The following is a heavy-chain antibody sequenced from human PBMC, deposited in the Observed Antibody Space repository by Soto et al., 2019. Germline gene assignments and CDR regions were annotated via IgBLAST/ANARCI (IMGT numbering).Heavy chain of an antibody. CDR3: AHSRVFDWFDP. CDR1: GFSLSTSEVG. Sequence: QITLKESGPTLVKPTQTLTLTCTFSGFSLSTSEVGVDWIRQPPGKALEWLALIFWNDDERYNPSLKSRLTITKDISKNQVVLTMTNMDPVDTATYYFAHSRVFDWFDPWGQGTLVTVSS. CDR2: IFWNDDE. V-gene: IGHV2-5*01. D-gene: IGHD6-13*01. J-gene: IGHJ5*02.